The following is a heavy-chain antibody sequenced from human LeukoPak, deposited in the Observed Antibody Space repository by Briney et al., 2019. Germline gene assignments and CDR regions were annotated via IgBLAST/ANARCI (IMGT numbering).Heavy chain of an antibody. CDR3: ARGTTDAFDI. Sequence: SETLSLTCAVSGYSISSGYYWGWIRQPPGKGLEWIGSIYHSGSTYYNPSLKSRVTISVDTSKNQFSLKLRSVTAADTAVYYCARGTTDAFDIWGQGTMVTVSS. CDR2: IYHSGST. J-gene: IGHJ3*02. V-gene: IGHV4-38-2*01. D-gene: IGHD1-1*01. CDR1: GYSISSGYY.